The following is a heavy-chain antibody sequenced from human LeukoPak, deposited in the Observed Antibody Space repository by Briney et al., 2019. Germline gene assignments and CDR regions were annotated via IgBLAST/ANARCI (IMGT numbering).Heavy chain of an antibody. CDR1: GYTFTGYY. D-gene: IGHD2-2*01. CDR3: ARDLGYCSSTSCQYYMDV. V-gene: IGHV1-2*02. Sequence: VASVKVSCKASGYTFTGYYMHWVRQAPGQGLGWMGWINPNSGGTNYAQKFQGGVTMTRDTSISTAYMELSRLRSDDTAVYYCARDLGYCSSTSCQYYMDVWGKGTTVTISS. CDR2: INPNSGGT. J-gene: IGHJ6*03.